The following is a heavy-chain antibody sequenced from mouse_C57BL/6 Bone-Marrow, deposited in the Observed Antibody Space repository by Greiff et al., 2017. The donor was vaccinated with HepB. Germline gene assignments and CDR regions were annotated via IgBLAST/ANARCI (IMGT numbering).Heavy chain of an antibody. CDR3: PFITTGEGFAY. CDR2: IYPGDGDT. D-gene: IGHD1-1*01. CDR1: GYAFSSSW. J-gene: IGHJ3*01. Sequence: QVQLKESGPELVKPGASVKISCKASGYAFSSSWMNWVKQRPGKGLEWIGRIYPGDGDTNYNGKFKGKATLTADKSSSTAYMQLSSLTSEDSAVYFCPFITTGEGFAYWGQGTLVTVSA. V-gene: IGHV1-82*01.